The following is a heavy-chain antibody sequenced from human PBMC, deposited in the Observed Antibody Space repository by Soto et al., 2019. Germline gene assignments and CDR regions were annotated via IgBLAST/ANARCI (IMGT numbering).Heavy chain of an antibody. J-gene: IGHJ4*02. D-gene: IGHD3-22*01. CDR3: IHIPVVVGHLDY. V-gene: IGHV2-5*02. CDR2: IYWDDDK. CDR1: GFSLTTSGVG. Sequence: SGPTLVNPTRTLTLTCTFSGFSLTTSGVGVGWIRQPPGKALEWLALIYWDDDKRYSPSLKNRLTITKDTSKNQVVLTMTNMEPVDTATYYFIHIPVVVGHLDYLGPGALVTVSS.